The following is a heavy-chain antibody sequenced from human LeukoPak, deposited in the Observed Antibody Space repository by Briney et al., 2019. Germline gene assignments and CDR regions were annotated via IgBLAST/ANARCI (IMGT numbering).Heavy chain of an antibody. V-gene: IGHV3-43*01. Sequence: PGGSLRLSCAASGFTFNDYTMHWVRQAPGKGLEWVSLITWDGGTTYYADSVKGRFTISRDNSKSSLYLQMNSLRTEDSAFYYCAKDRYRPGAGDLLVDHWGQGTLVTVSS. D-gene: IGHD6-13*01. CDR1: GFTFNDYT. J-gene: IGHJ4*02. CDR2: ITWDGGTT. CDR3: AKDRYRPGAGDLLVDH.